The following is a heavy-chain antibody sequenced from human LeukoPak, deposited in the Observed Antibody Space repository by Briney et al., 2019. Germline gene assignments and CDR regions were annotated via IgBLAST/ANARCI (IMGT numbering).Heavy chain of an antibody. J-gene: IGHJ4*02. D-gene: IGHD2-2*01. CDR2: IYSGGST. V-gene: IGHV3-53*01. CDR3: ARDLAAGIVVVPAAHLGY. CDR1: GFTVSSNY. Sequence: GGSLRLSCAASGFTVSSNYMSWVGQAPGKGREWGSVIYSGGSTYYADSVKGRFTISRDNSKNTLYLQMNSLRAEDTAVYYCARDLAAGIVVVPAAHLGYWGQGTLVTVSS.